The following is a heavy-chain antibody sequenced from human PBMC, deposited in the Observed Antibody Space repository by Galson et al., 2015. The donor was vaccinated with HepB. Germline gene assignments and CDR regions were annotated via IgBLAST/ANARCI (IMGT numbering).Heavy chain of an antibody. J-gene: IGHJ6*02. Sequence: SLRLSCAASGFTFSSYWMHWVRQAPGKGLVWVSRINSDGSSTSYADSVKGRFTISRDNAKNTLYLQMNSLRAEDTAVYYCARGGYEPYYGMDVWGQGTTVTVSS. D-gene: IGHD5-12*01. V-gene: IGHV3-74*01. CDR1: GFTFSSYW. CDR3: ARGGYEPYYGMDV. CDR2: INSDGSST.